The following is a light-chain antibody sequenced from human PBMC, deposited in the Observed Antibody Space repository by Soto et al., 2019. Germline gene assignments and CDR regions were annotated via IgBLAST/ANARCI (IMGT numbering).Light chain of an antibody. CDR3: SSYTSSGTWV. CDR1: SSDVGFYNY. J-gene: IGLJ3*02. Sequence: QSALTQPASVSGSPGQSITISCTGTSSDVGFYNYVCWYQQHPGKAPKLIIHDVSNRPSGVSNRFSGSKSGNTASLTISGLQAEDEADYYCSSYTSSGTWVFGGGTKLTVL. CDR2: DVS. V-gene: IGLV2-14*01.